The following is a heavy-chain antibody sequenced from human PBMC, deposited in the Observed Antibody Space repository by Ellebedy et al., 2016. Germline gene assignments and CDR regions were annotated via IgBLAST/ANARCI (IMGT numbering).Heavy chain of an antibody. V-gene: IGHV3-23*01. CDR3: ARDPYCPTTSCQLGAYYYYYMDV. CDR1: GFTFSSYA. J-gene: IGHJ6*03. Sequence: GGSLRLXXAASGFTFSSYAMSWVRQAPGKGLEWVSAISGSGGSTYYADSVKGRFTISRDNSKNTLYLQMNSLRAEDTAVYYCARDPYCPTTSCQLGAYYYYYMDVWGKGTTVTVSS. CDR2: ISGSGGST. D-gene: IGHD2-2*01.